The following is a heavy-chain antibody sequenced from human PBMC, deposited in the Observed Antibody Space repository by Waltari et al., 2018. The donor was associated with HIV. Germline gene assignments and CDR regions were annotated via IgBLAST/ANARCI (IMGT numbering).Heavy chain of an antibody. CDR2: IYYSGST. CDR3: ARRSVLPAAIDY. J-gene: IGHJ4*02. Sequence: QLQLQESGPGLVKPSETLSLACTVSGGSISSSSHYWGWIRQPPGKGLEWIGSIYYSGSTSYNPSLKSRVTISVDTSKNQFSLKLSSVTAADTAVYYCARRSVLPAAIDYWGQGTLVTVSS. CDR1: GGSISSSSHY. V-gene: IGHV4-39*01. D-gene: IGHD2-2*02.